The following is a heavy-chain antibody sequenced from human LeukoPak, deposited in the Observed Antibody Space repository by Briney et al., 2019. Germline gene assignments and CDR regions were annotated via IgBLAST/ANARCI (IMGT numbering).Heavy chain of an antibody. Sequence: PSETLSLTCTVSGGSISSGSYYWSWIRQPAGKGLEWIGRIYTSGSTNYNPSLKSRVTISVDTSKNQFSLKLSSVTAADTAVYYCARGTFGDSSSWYRGWSYYYYYMDVWGKGTTVTISS. V-gene: IGHV4-61*02. CDR1: GGSISSGSYY. D-gene: IGHD6-13*01. CDR3: ARGTFGDSSSWYRGWSYYYYYMDV. CDR2: IYTSGST. J-gene: IGHJ6*03.